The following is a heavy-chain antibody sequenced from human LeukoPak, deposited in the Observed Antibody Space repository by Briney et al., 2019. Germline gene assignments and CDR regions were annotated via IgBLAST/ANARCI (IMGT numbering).Heavy chain of an antibody. V-gene: IGHV5-51*01. CDR2: IYPGDSDT. J-gene: IGHJ4*02. CDR3: ARLLCSSTSCPYYGYFDH. D-gene: IGHD2-2*01. Sequence: GESLKISCKGSGYSFTSYWIGWVRQMPGKGLEWMGIIYPGDSDTRYSPSFQGQVTISADKSIRTAYVQWRSLKASDTAMYYCARLLCSSTSCPYYGYFDHWGQGTLVTASS. CDR1: GYSFTSYW.